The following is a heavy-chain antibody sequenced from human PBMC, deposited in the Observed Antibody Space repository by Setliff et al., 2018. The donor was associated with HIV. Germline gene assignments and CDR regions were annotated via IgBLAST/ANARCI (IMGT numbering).Heavy chain of an antibody. D-gene: IGHD5-18*01. CDR1: GGSISNNNYY. V-gene: IGHV4-39*07. CDR2: IYYSGST. J-gene: IGHJ4*02. Sequence: LSLTCTVSGGSISNNNYYWGWIRQPPGKGLEWIGTIYYSGSTYYTPSLESLVTISVDTSNNEFSLKLKSVTAADTAVYYCARTRGYSLYYFDYWGQGTLVTVSS. CDR3: ARTRGYSLYYFDY.